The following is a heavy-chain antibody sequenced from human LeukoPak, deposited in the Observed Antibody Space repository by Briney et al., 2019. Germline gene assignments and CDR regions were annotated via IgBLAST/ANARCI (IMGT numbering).Heavy chain of an antibody. CDR1: GFTFSSYS. J-gene: IGHJ5*02. CDR2: ISSSSSYI. V-gene: IGHV3-21*01. Sequence: SGGSLRLSCAASGFTFSSYSMNWVRQAPGKGLEWVSSISSSSSYIYYADSVKGRFTISRDNAKNSLYLQMNSLRAEDTAVYYCARGHTIFGVVRGNWFDPWGQGTLVTVSS. D-gene: IGHD3-3*01. CDR3: ARGHTIFGVVRGNWFDP.